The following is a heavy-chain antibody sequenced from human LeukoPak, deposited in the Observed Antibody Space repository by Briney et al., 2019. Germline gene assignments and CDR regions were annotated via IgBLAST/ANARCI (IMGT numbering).Heavy chain of an antibody. J-gene: IGHJ4*02. Sequence: PSETLSLTCTVSGGSISSSRYYWGWIRQPPGKGLEWIGSIYYSGSTYYNPSLKSRVTISVDTSKNQFSLKLSSVTAADTAVYYCARHRDYYFDYWGQGTLVTVSS. CDR3: ARHRDYYFDY. D-gene: IGHD3/OR15-3a*01. CDR2: IYYSGST. CDR1: GGSISSSRYY. V-gene: IGHV4-39*01.